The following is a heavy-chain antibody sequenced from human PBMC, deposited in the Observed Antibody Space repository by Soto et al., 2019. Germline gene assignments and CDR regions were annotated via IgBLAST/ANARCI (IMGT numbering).Heavy chain of an antibody. J-gene: IGHJ5*02. CDR1: GDSVSTNGAA. Sequence: PSQTLSLTCAISGDSVSTNGAAWNWIRQSPSRGLEWLGRTYYRSKWYNDCAVSVKSRITINPDTSKSQFSLQLNSVTPEDTAVYYCARDKHDYFNRGIGFDTWGQGILVTVSS. CDR2: TYYRSKWYN. V-gene: IGHV6-1*01. D-gene: IGHD4-17*01. CDR3: ARDKHDYFNRGIGFDT.